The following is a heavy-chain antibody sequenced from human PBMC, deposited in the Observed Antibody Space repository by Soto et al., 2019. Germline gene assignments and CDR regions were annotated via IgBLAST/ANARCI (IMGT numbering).Heavy chain of an antibody. CDR3: ARRDLTVAVVAATEYFQH. Sequence: QVQLVESGGGVVQPGRSLRLSCAASGFTFSNYAMHWVRQAPGKGLEWVAFISYDGSNKYYADSVKGRLTVSRDNSENTRYLQMNSLRAEDTAVYYCARRDLTVAVVAATEYFQHWGQGTLVTVSS. D-gene: IGHD2-15*01. CDR2: ISYDGSNK. J-gene: IGHJ1*01. V-gene: IGHV3-30-3*01. CDR1: GFTFSNYA.